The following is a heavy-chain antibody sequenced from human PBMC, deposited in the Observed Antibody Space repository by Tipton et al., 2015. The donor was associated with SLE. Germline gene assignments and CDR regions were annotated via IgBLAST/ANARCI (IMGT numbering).Heavy chain of an antibody. CDR3: ARVRLVLRFLEWSYDAFDI. Sequence: TLSLTCAVYGGSFGGYYWSWIRQPPGKGLEWIGEINHSGSTNYNPSLKSRVTISVDTSKNQFSLKLSSVTAADTAVYYCARVRLVLRFLEWSYDAFDIWGQGTMVTVSS. CDR2: INHSGST. CDR1: GGSFGGYY. J-gene: IGHJ3*02. V-gene: IGHV4-34*01. D-gene: IGHD3-3*01.